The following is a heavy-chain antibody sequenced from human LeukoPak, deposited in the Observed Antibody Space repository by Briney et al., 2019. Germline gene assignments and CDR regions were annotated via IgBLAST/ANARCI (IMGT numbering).Heavy chain of an antibody. Sequence: PGGSLRLSCAASGFTFSSYTMSWVRQAPGKGLEWVSSISSSSSSIYYTDSVRGRFAISRDNAKNSLYLQMNSLRAEDTAVYYCARDRLRETTVTFYYYYYYYMDVWGKGTTVTVSS. V-gene: IGHV3-21*01. CDR1: GFTFSSYT. D-gene: IGHD4-11*01. CDR3: ARDRLRETTVTFYYYYYYYMDV. CDR2: ISSSSSSI. J-gene: IGHJ6*03.